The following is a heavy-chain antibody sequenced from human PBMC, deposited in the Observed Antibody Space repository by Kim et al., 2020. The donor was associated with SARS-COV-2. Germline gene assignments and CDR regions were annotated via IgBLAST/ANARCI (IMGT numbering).Heavy chain of an antibody. D-gene: IGHD6-19*01. CDR1: GGSISSSSYY. CDR2: IYYSGST. J-gene: IGHJ4*02. CDR3: ARSDSSGWSPHFDY. Sequence: SETLSLTCTVSGGSISSSSYYWGWIRQPPGKGLEWIGSIYYSGSTYYNPSLKSRVTISVDTSKNQFSLKLSSVTAADTAVYYCARSDSSGWSPHFDYWGQGTLVTVSS. V-gene: IGHV4-39*01.